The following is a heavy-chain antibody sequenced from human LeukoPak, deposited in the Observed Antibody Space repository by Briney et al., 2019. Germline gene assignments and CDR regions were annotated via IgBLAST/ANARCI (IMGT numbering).Heavy chain of an antibody. CDR1: GYRFTSYW. V-gene: IGHV5-51*01. D-gene: IGHD2-15*01. CDR2: IYPGDSDT. CDR3: ARLMHADCSGGSCQGIDY. J-gene: IGHJ4*02. Sequence: GESLKISCKGSGYRFTSYWIAWVRQMPGKGLEWMGIIYPGDSDTRYSPSFQGQVTISADKSISTAYLQWSSLKASDTAMYYCARLMHADCSGGSCQGIDYWGQGTLVTVSS.